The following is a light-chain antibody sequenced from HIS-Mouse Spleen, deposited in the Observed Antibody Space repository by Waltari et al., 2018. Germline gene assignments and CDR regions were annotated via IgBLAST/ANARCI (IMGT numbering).Light chain of an antibody. CDR2: EGS. Sequence: QSALTQPAPVSGSPGQSSTISRTGTTSVVGSYNPVSWYQQHPDNAPKLMIYEGSKRPSGVSNRFSGSKSGNTASLTISGLQAEDEADYYCCSYAGSSTWVFGGGTKLTVL. V-gene: IGLV2-23*01. CDR1: TSVVGSYNP. CDR3: CSYAGSSTWV. J-gene: IGLJ3*02.